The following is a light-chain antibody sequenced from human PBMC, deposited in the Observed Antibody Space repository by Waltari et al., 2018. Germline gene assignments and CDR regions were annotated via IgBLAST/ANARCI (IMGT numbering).Light chain of an antibody. Sequence: DIQMTQSPSTLSASVGDRVTITCRASHRISSWLAWYQQKPGKAPNLLIYEASSLQSGVSSRFSGSGSGTEFTLTINSLQPDDFATYYCQQYSTYPYTFGQGTKLEI. J-gene: IGKJ2*01. CDR3: QQYSTYPYT. CDR2: EAS. V-gene: IGKV1-5*03. CDR1: HRISSW.